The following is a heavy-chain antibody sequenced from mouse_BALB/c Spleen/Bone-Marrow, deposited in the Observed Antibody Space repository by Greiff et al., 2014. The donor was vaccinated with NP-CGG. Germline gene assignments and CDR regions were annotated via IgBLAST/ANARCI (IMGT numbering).Heavy chain of an antibody. V-gene: IGHV1-18*01. CDR3: ARCYYGSHYFDY. Sequence: EVQFQQSGAELVKPGASVKISCRASGYTFTDYNMDWVKQSHGKSLEWIGDINPNYDTTTYNQKFKGKATLTVDKSSSTVYMELRSLTSEDTAVYYCARCYYGSHYFDYWGQGTTLTVSS. CDR2: INPNYDTT. D-gene: IGHD2-1*01. CDR1: GYTFTDYN. J-gene: IGHJ2*01.